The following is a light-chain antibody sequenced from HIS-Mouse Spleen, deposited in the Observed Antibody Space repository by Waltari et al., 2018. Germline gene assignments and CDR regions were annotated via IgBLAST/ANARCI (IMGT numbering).Light chain of an antibody. CDR2: RNN. CDR3: AAWDDSLSGPV. CDR1: SSNIGSNY. J-gene: IGLJ3*02. V-gene: IGLV1-47*01. Sequence: QSVLTQPPSASGTPGQRVTISCSGSSSNIGSNYVYWYQQLPGTAPKLPIYRNNQRPSGVPDRFSGSKSGPSASLAISGIRSEDEADYYCAAWDDSLSGPVFGGGTKLTVL.